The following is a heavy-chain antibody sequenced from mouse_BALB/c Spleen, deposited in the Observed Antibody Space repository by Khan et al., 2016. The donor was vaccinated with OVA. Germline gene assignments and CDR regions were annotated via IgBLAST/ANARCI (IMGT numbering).Heavy chain of an antibody. CDR1: GFTFSSYA. J-gene: IGHJ3*01. Sequence: VQLQQSGGGLVKPGGSLKLSCAASGFTFSSYAVSWVRQTPEKRLEWVATINSDGAYTYYPDSVKGRFTISRDNAMNTLYLQMSSLRSEDTAMYYCARHNFGPFAYWGQGTLVTVSA. CDR3: ARHNFGPFAY. V-gene: IGHV5-9-3*01. CDR2: INSDGAYT. D-gene: IGHD1-3*01.